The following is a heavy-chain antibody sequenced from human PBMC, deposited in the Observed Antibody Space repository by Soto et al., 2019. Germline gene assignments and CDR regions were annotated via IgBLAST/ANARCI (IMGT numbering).Heavy chain of an antibody. J-gene: IGHJ5*02. CDR3: ARDRGPSSGYYPYWFDP. CDR2: IIPIFGTA. Sequence: QVQLVQSGAEVKKPGSSVKVSCKASGGTFSSYAITWVRQAPGQGLEWMGGIIPIFGTANYAQKFQGRVTITADEATRTASMELSSLISEDTAVYYCARDRGPSSGYYPYWFDPWGQGTLVTVSS. D-gene: IGHD3-22*01. CDR1: GGTFSSYA. V-gene: IGHV1-69*12.